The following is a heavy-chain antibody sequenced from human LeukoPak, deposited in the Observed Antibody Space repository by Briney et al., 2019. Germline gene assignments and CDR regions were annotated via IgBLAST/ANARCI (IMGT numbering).Heavy chain of an antibody. CDR1: GFTFSSYE. CDR2: ISSSGSTI. CDR3: ARASSGYDLYNWFDP. D-gene: IGHD5-12*01. Sequence: PGGSLRLSCAASGFTFSSYEMNWVRQAPGKGLEWVSYISSSGSTIYYADSVKGRFTISRDNSKNTLYLQMNSLRAEDTAVYYCARASSGYDLYNWFDPWGQGTLVTVSS. V-gene: IGHV3-48*03. J-gene: IGHJ5*02.